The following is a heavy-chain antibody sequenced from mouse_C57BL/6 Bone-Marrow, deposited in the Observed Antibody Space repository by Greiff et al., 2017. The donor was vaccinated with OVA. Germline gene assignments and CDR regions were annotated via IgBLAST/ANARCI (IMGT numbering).Heavy chain of an antibody. CDR1: GYTFTSYW. CDR3: ARCPPTGTVWFDY. V-gene: IGHV1-72*01. J-gene: IGHJ2*01. CDR2: IDPNSGGT. D-gene: IGHD4-1*02. Sequence: QVQLKQSGAELVKPGASVKLSCKASGYTFTSYWMHWVKQRPGRGLEWIGRIDPNSGGTKYNEKFKSKATLTVDKPSSTAYMQLSSLTSEDSAVYYCARCPPTGTVWFDYWGQGTTLTVSS.